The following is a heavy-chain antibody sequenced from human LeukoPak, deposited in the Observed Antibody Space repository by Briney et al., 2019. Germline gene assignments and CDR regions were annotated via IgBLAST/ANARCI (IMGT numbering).Heavy chain of an antibody. CDR3: ARHGSGWRFDY. D-gene: IGHD6-19*01. CDR1: GGSISTYY. CDR2: TNHSGYT. J-gene: IGHJ4*02. Sequence: PSETLSLTCTVSGGSISTYYWSWIRQPPGKGLEWIGYTNHSGYTNSNPSLKSRVTISVDTSKNQLSLKLSSVTAADTAVYYCARHGSGWRFDYWGQGTLVTVSS. V-gene: IGHV4-59*08.